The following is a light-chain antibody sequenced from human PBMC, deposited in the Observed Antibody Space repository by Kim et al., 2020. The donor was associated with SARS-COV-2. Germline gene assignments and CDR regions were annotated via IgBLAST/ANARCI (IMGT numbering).Light chain of an antibody. CDR3: MQSTHLPWT. CDR1: QSLVHSDGNTY. Sequence: DVVMTQSPLSLPVTLGQPASISCRSSQSLVHSDGNTYLNWFQQRPAQSPRRLIYKVSNRDSGVPDRFSGSGSGTDFTLKISRVEADDVGIYYCMQSTHLPWTFGQGTKVDIK. V-gene: IGKV2-30*02. CDR2: KVS. J-gene: IGKJ1*01.